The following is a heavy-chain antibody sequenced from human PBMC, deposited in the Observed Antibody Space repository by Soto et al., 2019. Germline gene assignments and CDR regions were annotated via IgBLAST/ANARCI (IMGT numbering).Heavy chain of an antibody. D-gene: IGHD3-3*01. CDR3: VRSVILSGGSYKGLIRLHYFDT. Sequence: PSETLSLTCAVSGGSFSGYYWTWIRQPPGTGLEWIGEINHSGSTNYNPSLKSRVTISVDTSKNQFSLKLTSVTAADTAIYYCVRSVILSGGSYKGLIRLHYFDTCGPGTLVTVSS. CDR1: GGSFSGYY. CDR2: INHSGST. V-gene: IGHV4-34*01. J-gene: IGHJ4*02.